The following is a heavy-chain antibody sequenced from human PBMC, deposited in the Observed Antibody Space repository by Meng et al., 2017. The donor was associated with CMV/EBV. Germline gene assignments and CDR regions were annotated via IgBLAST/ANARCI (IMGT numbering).Heavy chain of an antibody. CDR3: ARGITIFGVVNWTGDYFDY. V-gene: IGHV1-18*01. D-gene: IGHD3-3*01. CDR2: ISAYNGNT. J-gene: IGHJ4*02. Sequence: ASVKVSRQASGYTITSYGISWVRQAPGQALEWMGWISAYNGNTNYAQKLQGRVTMTTDTSTSTAYMELRSLRSDDTAVYYCARGITIFGVVNWTGDYFDYWGQGTLVTVSS. CDR1: GYTITSYG.